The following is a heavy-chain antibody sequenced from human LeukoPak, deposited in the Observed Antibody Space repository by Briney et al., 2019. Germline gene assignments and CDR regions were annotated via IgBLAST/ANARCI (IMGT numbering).Heavy chain of an antibody. CDR2: ISYDGSKK. J-gene: IGHJ3*02. CDR3: AKLYEGYYDSSGYPPNGAFDI. V-gene: IGHV3-30*18. Sequence: PGRSLRLSCAASGFTFSSYGMHWVRQAPGKGLEWVAVISYDGSKKYYADSVKGRFTISRDNSKNPLYLQMNSLRAEDTAVYYCAKLYEGYYDSSGYPPNGAFDIWGQGTMVTVSS. D-gene: IGHD3-22*01. CDR1: GFTFSSYG.